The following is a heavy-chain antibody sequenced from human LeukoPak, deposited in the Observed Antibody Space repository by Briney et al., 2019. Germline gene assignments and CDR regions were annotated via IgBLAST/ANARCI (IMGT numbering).Heavy chain of an antibody. CDR2: ISYDGSEK. CDR3: ASELRDRNYDFEY. Sequence: GGSLRLSCAASGFTFSTYAMHWVRQPPGEGLEWVAFISYDGSEKYYPDYVKGRFTISRDNSKNTLYLQINSLISEDTAVYYCASELRDRNYDFEYWGQGTLVTVSS. V-gene: IGHV3-30*04. D-gene: IGHD4-11*01. J-gene: IGHJ4*02. CDR1: GFTFSTYA.